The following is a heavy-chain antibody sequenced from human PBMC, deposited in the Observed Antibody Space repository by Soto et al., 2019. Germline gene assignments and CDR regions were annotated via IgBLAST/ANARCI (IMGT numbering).Heavy chain of an antibody. CDR1: GFTFSSHA. CDR3: AERRGAGGHFDY. CDR2: VSIGGST. V-gene: IGHV3-23*01. D-gene: IGHD2-15*01. J-gene: IGHJ4*02. Sequence: GGSLRLSCAASGFTFSSHAMGWVRQGPGKGLEWVAVVSIGGSTHYADSVRGRFTISRDNSKNTLSLQMNSLTAEDTAVYFCAERRGAGGHFDYWGQGALVTVSS.